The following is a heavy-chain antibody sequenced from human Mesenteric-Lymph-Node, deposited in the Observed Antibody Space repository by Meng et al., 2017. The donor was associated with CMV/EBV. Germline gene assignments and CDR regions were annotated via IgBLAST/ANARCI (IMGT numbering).Heavy chain of an antibody. V-gene: IGHV4-38-2*02. J-gene: IGHJ4*02. CDR1: GYSINRGFY. Sequence: GSLRLSCTVSGYSINRGFYWGWIRQPPGKGLEWIGNIYHSGMTYYNSSLKSRVTISVDTSKYQLSLILSSVTAADTAVYYCARLFDNWGQGTLVTVSS. CDR3: ARLFDN. CDR2: IYHSGMT.